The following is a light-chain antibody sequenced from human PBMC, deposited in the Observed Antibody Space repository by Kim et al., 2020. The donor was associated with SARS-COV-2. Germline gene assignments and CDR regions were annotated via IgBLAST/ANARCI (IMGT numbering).Light chain of an antibody. CDR3: NSRDSSGNHLV. J-gene: IGLJ2*01. V-gene: IGLV3-19*01. CDR2: GKN. Sequence: ALGQTVRIPCQGDSLRSYYASWYQQKPGQAPVRVIYGKNNRPSGIPDRFSGSSSGNTASLTITGAQAEDEADYYCNSRDSSGNHLVFGGGTKLTVL. CDR1: SLRSYY.